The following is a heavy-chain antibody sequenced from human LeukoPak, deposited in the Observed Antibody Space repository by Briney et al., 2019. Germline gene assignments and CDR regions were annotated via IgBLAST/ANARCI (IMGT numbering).Heavy chain of an antibody. CDR1: GYTLTELS. J-gene: IGHJ6*03. CDR3: ATTRIAAAGTPAKYYYYMDV. D-gene: IGHD6-13*01. CDR2: FDPEDGET. Sequence: ASVKVSCKVSGYTLTELSMHWVRQAPGKGLAWMGGFDPEDGETIYAQKFQGRVTMTEDTSTDTAYMELSSLRSEDTAVYYCATTRIAAAGTPAKYYYYMDVWGKGTTVTVSS. V-gene: IGHV1-24*01.